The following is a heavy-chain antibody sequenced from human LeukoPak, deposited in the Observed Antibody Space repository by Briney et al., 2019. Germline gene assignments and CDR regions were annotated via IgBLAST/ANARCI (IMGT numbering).Heavy chain of an antibody. CDR2: IYTAGGT. D-gene: IGHD2-2*01. J-gene: IGHJ4*02. CDR3: ARGGYCTSLTCYYLDF. V-gene: IGHV3-53*01. Sequence: PGGSLRLSCAASGFTVSSNYMSWVRQAPGKGLEWASIIYTAGGTDYADSVKGRFTISRDNSKNTLYLQMNSLRAEDTAMYYCARGGYCTSLTCYYLDFWGQGTLVTVSS. CDR1: GFTVSSNY.